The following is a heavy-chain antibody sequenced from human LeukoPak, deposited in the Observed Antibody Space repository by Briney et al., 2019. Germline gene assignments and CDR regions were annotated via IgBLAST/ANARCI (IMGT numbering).Heavy chain of an antibody. CDR3: ARALSSTTKPSVYYYMDV. V-gene: IGHV4-39*07. Sequence: PSETLSLTCTVSGDSNTNSIYYWGWLRQPPGKGLEWIGSIDYSGSTYYNPSLKSRVTISLDRYKNQFSLNLSSVTAADTAVYYCARALSSTTKPSVYYYMDVWGKGTTVTVSS. CDR2: IDYSGST. D-gene: IGHD1-1*01. J-gene: IGHJ6*03. CDR1: GDSNTNSIYY.